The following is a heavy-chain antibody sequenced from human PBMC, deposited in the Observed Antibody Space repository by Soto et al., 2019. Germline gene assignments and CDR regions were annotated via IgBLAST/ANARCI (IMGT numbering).Heavy chain of an antibody. CDR2: ISWNSGSI. D-gene: IGHD3-3*01. V-gene: IGHV3-9*01. J-gene: IGHJ4*02. CDR3: AKDIKSYEFWSGYYDY. CDR1: GFTFDDYA. Sequence: SLRLSCAASGFTFDDYAMHWVRQAPGKGLEWVSGISWNSGSIAYADSVKGRFTISRDNAKNSLYLQMNSLRAEDSALYYFAKDIKSYEFWSGYYDYRGQGTLVTVS.